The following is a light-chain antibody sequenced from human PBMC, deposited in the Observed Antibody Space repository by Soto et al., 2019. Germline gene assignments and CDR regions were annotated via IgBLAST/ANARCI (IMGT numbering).Light chain of an antibody. V-gene: IGKV3-11*01. CDR2: DAS. Sequence: EIVLTQSPATLSLSPGERATLSCRASQSIGLAIAWYQHKPGQAPRLLIFDASQRATGIPARFRGSGSGTDFTLSISSLEPEDFAVYYCQQRTDRPPWTFGQGIKVESK. CDR1: QSIGLA. CDR3: QQRTDRPPWT. J-gene: IGKJ1*01.